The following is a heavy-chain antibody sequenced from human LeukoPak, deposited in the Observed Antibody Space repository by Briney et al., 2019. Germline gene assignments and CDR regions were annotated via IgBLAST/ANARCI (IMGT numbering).Heavy chain of an antibody. Sequence: SETLSLTCAVYGGSFSGYYWSWIRQPPGKGLEWVGEINHSGSTNYNPSLKSRVTISVDTSKNQFSLKLSSVTAADTAVYYCARVRGIAVAGTGYGMDVWGQGTTVTVSS. V-gene: IGHV4-34*01. D-gene: IGHD6-19*01. J-gene: IGHJ6*02. CDR2: INHSGST. CDR1: GGSFSGYY. CDR3: ARVRGIAVAGTGYGMDV.